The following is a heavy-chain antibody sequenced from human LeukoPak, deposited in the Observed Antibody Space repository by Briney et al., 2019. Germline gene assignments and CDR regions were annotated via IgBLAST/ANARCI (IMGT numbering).Heavy chain of an antibody. D-gene: IGHD2-2*01. Sequence: GGSLRLSCAASGFTVSSYYMSWVRQAPGKGLEWVSSISSSSSYIYYADSVKGRFTISRDNAKNSLYLQMNSLRAEDTAVYYCARDKWKADIVVVPAAFDYWGQGTLVTVSS. CDR2: ISSSSSYI. J-gene: IGHJ4*02. CDR1: GFTVSSYY. CDR3: ARDKWKADIVVVPAAFDY. V-gene: IGHV3-21*01.